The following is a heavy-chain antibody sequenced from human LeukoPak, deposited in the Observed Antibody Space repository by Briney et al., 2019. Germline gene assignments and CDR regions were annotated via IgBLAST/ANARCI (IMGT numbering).Heavy chain of an antibody. D-gene: IGHD5-18*01. Sequence: SETLSLTCAVYGGSFSGYYWSWIRQPPGKGLEWIGEINHSGSTNYNPSLKSRVTISVDTSKNQFSLKLSSVTAADTAVYYCASTVITSQWIQLWFDYWGQGTLVTVSS. CDR3: ASTVITSQWIQLWFDY. CDR2: INHSGST. CDR1: GGSFSGYY. J-gene: IGHJ4*02. V-gene: IGHV4-34*01.